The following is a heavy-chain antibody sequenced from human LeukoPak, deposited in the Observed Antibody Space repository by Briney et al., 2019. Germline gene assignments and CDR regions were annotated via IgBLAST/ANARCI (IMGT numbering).Heavy chain of an antibody. V-gene: IGHV1-58*01. D-gene: IGHD3-9*01. CDR1: GFTFTSSA. CDR2: IVVGSGNT. CDR3: AGHFDWLLFGGFDP. J-gene: IGHJ5*02. Sequence: GASVKVSCKASGFTFTSSAVQWVRQARGQRLEWIGWIVVGSGNTNYAQKFQERVTITRDMSTSTAYMGLSSLRSEDTAVYYCAGHFDWLLFGGFDPWGQGTLVTVSS.